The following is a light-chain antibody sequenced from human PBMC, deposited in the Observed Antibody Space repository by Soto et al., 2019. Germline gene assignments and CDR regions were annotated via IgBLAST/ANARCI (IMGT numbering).Light chain of an antibody. J-gene: IGKJ3*01. CDR2: AAS. CDR3: QQLNSYPPFT. V-gene: IGKV1-9*01. CDR1: QGISSY. Sequence: DIQLTQSPSFLSASVGDRVTITCRASQGISSYLAWYQQKPGKAPKLLIYAASTLQSGVPSRFSDSGSGTEFTLTISSLQPEDFATYYCQQLNSYPPFTFGPGT.